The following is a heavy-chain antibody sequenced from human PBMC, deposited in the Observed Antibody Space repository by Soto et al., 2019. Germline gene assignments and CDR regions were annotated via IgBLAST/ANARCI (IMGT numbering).Heavy chain of an antibody. Sequence: QAQLVQSGPEVQKPGASMKVSCKASAFNLRSYSIHWVRQAPGQRLEWMGQINGDSGKPRYSHRFEGRVPVKRDTDASTATLELHSLRPEDTAVYYCGRGAGTSKIYAMGMDVWGQGTAVSVSS. CDR2: INGDSGKP. V-gene: IGHV1-3*01. CDR1: AFNLRSYS. J-gene: IGHJ6*02. CDR3: GRGAGTSKIYAMGMDV. D-gene: IGHD2-2*01.